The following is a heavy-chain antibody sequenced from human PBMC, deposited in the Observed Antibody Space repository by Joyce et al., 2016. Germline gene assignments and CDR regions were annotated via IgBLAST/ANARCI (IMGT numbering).Heavy chain of an antibody. V-gene: IGHV1-18*04. CDR1: GYTFAKYG. D-gene: IGHD1-26*01. Sequence: QVQLVQSGAEVKKPGASVKVSCKASGYTFAKYGISWVRQAPGQGLEWLAWISGYDGPNYARKVQGRITLTTDTSTSTTYMELRSLSSDDTAVYYCVRDLHHYENGGYSDTFDIWGQGTAVIVSS. CDR3: VRDLHHYENGGYSDTFDI. J-gene: IGHJ3*02. CDR2: ISGYDGP.